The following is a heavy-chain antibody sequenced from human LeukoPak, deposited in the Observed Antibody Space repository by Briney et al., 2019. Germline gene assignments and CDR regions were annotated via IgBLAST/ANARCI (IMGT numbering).Heavy chain of an antibody. CDR1: GGSISSSSYY. CDR3: GRPLYSSSPTSPFRY. J-gene: IGHJ4*02. D-gene: IGHD6-6*01. Sequence: PSETLSLTCTVSGGSISSSSYYWGWIRQPPGEGLEWIGTIYYSGSTYYNPSLKSRVTISVDTSKNQFSLKLSSVTAADTAVYYCGRPLYSSSPTSPFRYWGQGTLVTVSS. V-gene: IGHV4-39*01. CDR2: IYYSGST.